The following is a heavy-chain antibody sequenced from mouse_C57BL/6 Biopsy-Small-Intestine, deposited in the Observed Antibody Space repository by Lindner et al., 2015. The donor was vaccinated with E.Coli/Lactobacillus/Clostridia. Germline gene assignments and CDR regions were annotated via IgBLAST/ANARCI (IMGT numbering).Heavy chain of an antibody. CDR1: GYTFTDYA. D-gene: IGHD2-1*01. J-gene: IGHJ3*01. CDR2: ISPYSGYS. V-gene: IGHV1S137*01. Sequence: VQLQESGAELVRPGVSVKISCKGSGYTFTDYAMHWVMQSRAKSLEWIGIISPYSGYSSYNQKFKGKATMTVDKSSSTAYMELARLTSEDSAVYYCARDGNYPFAYWGQGTLVTVSA. CDR3: ARDGNYPFAY.